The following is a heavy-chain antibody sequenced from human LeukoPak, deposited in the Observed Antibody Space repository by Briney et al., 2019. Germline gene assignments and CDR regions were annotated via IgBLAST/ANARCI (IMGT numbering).Heavy chain of an antibody. CDR2: ISGSGGST. CDR1: GFTFSSYA. CDR3: AKGYYDYVWGSYYFDY. D-gene: IGHD3-16*01. Sequence: QPGGSLRLCCAASGFTFSSYAMSWVRQAPGKGLEWVSAISGSGGSTYYADSVKGRFTISRDNSRDTLYLQMNSLRAEDTAVYYCAKGYYDYVWGSYYFDYWGQGTLVTVSS. J-gene: IGHJ4*02. V-gene: IGHV3-23*01.